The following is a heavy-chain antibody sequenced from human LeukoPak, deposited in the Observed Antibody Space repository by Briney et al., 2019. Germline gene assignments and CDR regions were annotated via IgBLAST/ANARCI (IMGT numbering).Heavy chain of an antibody. CDR2: ISYDGSNK. J-gene: IGHJ4*02. CDR3: AKNGLGQWLVPFDY. CDR1: GFTFSSYG. D-gene: IGHD6-19*01. Sequence: GRSLRLSCAASGFTFSSYGMHWVRQAPGKGLEWVAVISYDGSNKYYADSVKGRFTISRDNSKNTLYLQMNSLGAEDTAVYYCAKNGLGQWLVPFDYWGQGTLVTVSS. V-gene: IGHV3-30*18.